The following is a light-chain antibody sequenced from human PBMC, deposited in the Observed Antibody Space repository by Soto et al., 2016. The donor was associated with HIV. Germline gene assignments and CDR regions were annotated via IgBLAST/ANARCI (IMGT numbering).Light chain of an antibody. J-gene: IGKJ3*01. CDR1: QGISNS. CDR3: QQYYSTFT. CDR2: TAS. V-gene: IGKV1-NL1*01. Sequence: DIQTTQSPSSLSASVGDRVTITCRASQGISNSLAWCQQKPGKAPNLLLYTASRLESGVPSRFSGSGSGTDYTLTISSLQPEDFATYYCQQYYSTFTFGPGTKVDIK.